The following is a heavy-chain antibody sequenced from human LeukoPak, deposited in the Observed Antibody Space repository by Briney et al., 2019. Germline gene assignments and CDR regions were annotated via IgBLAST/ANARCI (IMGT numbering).Heavy chain of an antibody. J-gene: IGHJ6*02. CDR2: INHSGST. Sequence: SETLSLTCAVYGGSFSGYYWSWIRQPPGKGLEWIGEINHSGSTNYNPSLKSRVTISVDTSKNQFSLKLSSVTAADTAVYYCARTYYDSSGYGMDVWGQGTTVTVSS. CDR3: ARTYYDSSGYGMDV. D-gene: IGHD3-22*01. CDR1: GGSFSGYY. V-gene: IGHV4-34*01.